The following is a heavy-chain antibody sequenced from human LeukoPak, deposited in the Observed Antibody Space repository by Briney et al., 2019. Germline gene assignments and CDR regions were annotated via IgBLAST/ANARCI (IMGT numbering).Heavy chain of an antibody. V-gene: IGHV4-59*08. Sequence: SETLSLTCTVSGGSISSYYWSWIRQPPGKGLKWIGYIYYSGSTNYNPSLKSRVTISVDTSKNPFSLKLSSVTAADTAVYYCARQRLAAAGSSHFDYWGQGTLVTVSS. CDR1: GGSISSYY. CDR3: ARQRLAAAGSSHFDY. D-gene: IGHD6-13*01. J-gene: IGHJ4*02. CDR2: IYYSGST.